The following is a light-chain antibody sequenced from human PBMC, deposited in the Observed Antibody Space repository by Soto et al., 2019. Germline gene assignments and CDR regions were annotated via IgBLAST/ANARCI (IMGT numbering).Light chain of an antibody. Sequence: VLAQSPVSLAFSSGAVVKHSGSSRQISSNTHLAWYQQKPGQAPRLLIHGTSNRATGIPDRSSGSGSGTDFTLTFSRLEPEDFAVYYCEYYGSSINCGGGTKVDI. J-gene: IGKJ4*01. CDR3: EYYGSSIN. V-gene: IGKV3-20*01. CDR1: QISSNTH. CDR2: GTS.